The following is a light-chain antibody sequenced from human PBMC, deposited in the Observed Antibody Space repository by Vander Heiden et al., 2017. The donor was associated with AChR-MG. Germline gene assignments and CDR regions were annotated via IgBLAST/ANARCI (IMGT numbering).Light chain of an antibody. V-gene: IGKV2-28*01. Sequence: DIVMTQSPLSLPVTPGEPASISCRSSQGLLHSNGYNYLDWYLQKPGQSPQLLIYLGSNRASGVPDRFSGSGSGTDFTLKISRVEAEDVGVYYCMQALQTPPYTLGTGTKVDIK. CDR2: LGS. CDR3: MQALQTPPYT. CDR1: QGLLHSNGYNY. J-gene: IGKJ3*01.